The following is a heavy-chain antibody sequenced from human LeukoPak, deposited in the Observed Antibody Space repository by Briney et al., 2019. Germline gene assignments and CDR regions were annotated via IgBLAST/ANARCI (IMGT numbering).Heavy chain of an antibody. CDR3: AGGHYDILTGSYYFDY. Sequence: ASVRVSCKASGYTFTSYAMHCGRQAPGQRLEWMGWINAGNGNTKYSQKFQGRVTITRDTSASTAYMELSSLRSEDTAVYYCAGGHYDILTGSYYFDYWGQGTLVTVSS. CDR1: GYTFTSYA. D-gene: IGHD3-9*01. V-gene: IGHV1-3*01. CDR2: INAGNGNT. J-gene: IGHJ4*02.